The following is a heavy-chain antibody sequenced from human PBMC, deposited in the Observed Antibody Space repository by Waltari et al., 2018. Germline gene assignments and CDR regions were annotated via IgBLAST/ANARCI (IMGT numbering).Heavy chain of an antibody. CDR3: ARDPVDYYDSSGYYSFDY. J-gene: IGHJ4*02. V-gene: IGHV4-59*01. CDR1: GGSISSYY. CDR2: IYYSGST. D-gene: IGHD3-22*01. Sequence: QVQLQESGPGLVKPSETLSLTCTVSGGSISSYYWSWIRQPPGKGLEWIGYIYYSGSTNYNPSLKSRVTISVDTSKNQFSLKLSSVTAADTAVYYCARDPVDYYDSSGYYSFDYWGQGTLVTVSS.